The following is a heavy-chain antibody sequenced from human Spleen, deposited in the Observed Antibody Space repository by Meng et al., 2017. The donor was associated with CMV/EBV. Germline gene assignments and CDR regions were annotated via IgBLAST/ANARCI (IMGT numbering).Heavy chain of an antibody. V-gene: IGHV1-2*02. CDR1: YTFTGYY. CDR2: INPNGGAT. CDR3: ARAHYDILIGYSDYFDY. J-gene: IGHJ4*02. D-gene: IGHD3-9*01. Sequence: YTFTGYYIHWVRRAPGQGLEWMGWINPNGGATNYAEKFQGRVTMSRDTSINTAYMELTSLRSDDTAVYYCARAHYDILIGYSDYFDYWGQGTLVTVSS.